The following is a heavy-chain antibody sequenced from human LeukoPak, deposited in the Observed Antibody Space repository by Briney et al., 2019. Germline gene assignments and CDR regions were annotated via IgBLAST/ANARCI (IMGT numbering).Heavy chain of an antibody. D-gene: IGHD6-6*01. CDR2: IYTSGST. CDR3: ARDGTEYSSSSGIQH. J-gene: IGHJ1*01. Sequence: RIYTSGSTNYNPSLKSRVTMSVDTSNNQFSLKLSSVTAADTAVYYCARDGTEYSSSSGIQHWGQGTLVTVSS. V-gene: IGHV4-4*07.